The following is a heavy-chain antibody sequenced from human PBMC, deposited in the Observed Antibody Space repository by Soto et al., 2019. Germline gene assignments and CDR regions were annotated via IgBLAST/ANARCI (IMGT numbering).Heavy chain of an antibody. J-gene: IGHJ4*02. CDR2: ISYDGSNK. V-gene: IGHV3-30-3*01. CDR1: GFTFSSYA. CDR3: ARNWELLYYFDY. Sequence: GGSLRLSCAASGFTFSSYAMHWVRQAPGKGLEWVAVISYDGSNKYYADSVKGRFTISRDNSKNTLYLQMNSLRAEDTAVYYCARNWELLYYFDYWSQGTLVTVSS. D-gene: IGHD7-27*01.